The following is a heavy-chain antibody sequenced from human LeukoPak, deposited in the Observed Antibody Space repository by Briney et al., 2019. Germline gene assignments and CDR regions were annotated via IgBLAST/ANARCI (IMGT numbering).Heavy chain of an antibody. CDR1: GLTLSNYA. Sequence: GGSLRLSCAASGLTLSNYAMSWVRQAPGKALEWVSAITSGGGTTYYAGSVKGRFTISRDNSKNTLYLQMNSLRAEDTAVYYCARDPPRAAWVFDYWGQGTLVSVSS. V-gene: IGHV3-23*01. J-gene: IGHJ4*02. D-gene: IGHD6-25*01. CDR3: ARDPPRAAWVFDY. CDR2: ITSGGGTT.